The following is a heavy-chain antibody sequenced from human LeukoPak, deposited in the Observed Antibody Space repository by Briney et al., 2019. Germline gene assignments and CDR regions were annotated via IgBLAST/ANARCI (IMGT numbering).Heavy chain of an antibody. CDR2: INNDGSTT. CDR1: GFTFSSYW. D-gene: IGHD6-19*01. CDR3: VRVAVSGTFFDY. Sequence: PGGSLRLSCAASGFTFSSYWMHWVRQAPGKGLVWVSRINNDGSTTTYADSVKGRFTISRDNAKDTLYPQMNSLRAEDTAVYYCVRVAVSGTFFDYWGQGTLVTVSS. J-gene: IGHJ4*02. V-gene: IGHV3-74*01.